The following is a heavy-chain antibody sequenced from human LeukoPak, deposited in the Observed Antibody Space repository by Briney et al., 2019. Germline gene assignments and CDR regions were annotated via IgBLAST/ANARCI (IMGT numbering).Heavy chain of an antibody. CDR2: INHGGST. CDR3: ARYLDYGGNSRVFQH. CDR1: GGALSAYY. Sequence: PSETLSLTCAVYGGALSAYYWTWIRQPPGKGLEWIGEINHGGSTNYNPSLKSRVTISIDTSKNQFSLKLSSVTAADTAFYYCARYLDYGGNSRVFQHWGQGTLVTVSS. V-gene: IGHV4-34*01. J-gene: IGHJ1*01. D-gene: IGHD4-23*01.